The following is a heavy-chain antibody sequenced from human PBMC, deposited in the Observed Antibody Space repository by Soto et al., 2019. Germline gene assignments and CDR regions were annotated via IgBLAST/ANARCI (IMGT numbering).Heavy chain of an antibody. CDR2: IYYSGST. D-gene: IGHD6-13*01. V-gene: IGHV4-59*08. Sequence: SETLSLTXTISGGSMSGYYWSWIRQPPGKGLEWIWYIYYSGSTYYNPSLKSRVTISVDTSKNQFSLKLSSVTAADTAVYYCARGRSSWYSYGGQGTLVPVSS. CDR3: ARGRSSWYSY. CDR1: GGSMSGYY. J-gene: IGHJ4*02.